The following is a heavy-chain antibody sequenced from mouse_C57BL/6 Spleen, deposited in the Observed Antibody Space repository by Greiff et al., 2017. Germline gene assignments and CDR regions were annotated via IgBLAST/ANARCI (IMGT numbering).Heavy chain of an antibody. D-gene: IGHD1-1*01. Sequence: QVQLQQPGAELVMPGASVKLSCKASGYTFTSYWMHWVKQRPGQGLEWIGEIDPSDSYTNYNQKFKGKSTLTVDKSSSTAYMQLSSLTSEDSAVYYCARKGTHYYGSSSWYFDVWGTGTTVTVSS. CDR2: IDPSDSYT. CDR3: ARKGTHYYGSSSWYFDV. CDR1: GYTFTSYW. V-gene: IGHV1-69*01. J-gene: IGHJ1*03.